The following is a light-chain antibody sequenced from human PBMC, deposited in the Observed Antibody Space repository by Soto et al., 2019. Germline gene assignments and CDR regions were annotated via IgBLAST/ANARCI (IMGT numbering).Light chain of an antibody. V-gene: IGLV1-47*01. CDR3: AAWDDSLSGRV. J-gene: IGLJ3*02. CDR2: RNS. Sequence: QSVLTQPPSASGTPGQRVTISCSGSSSNIGSNYVYWYQQLPGTAPKLLIFRNSQRPSGVPDRFSGSKSGTSASLAISGLRSEDEADYYCAAWDDSLSGRVFGGGTKPTVL. CDR1: SSNIGSNY.